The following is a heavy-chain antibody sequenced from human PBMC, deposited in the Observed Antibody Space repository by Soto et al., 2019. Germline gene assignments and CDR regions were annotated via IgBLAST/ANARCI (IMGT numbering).Heavy chain of an antibody. CDR1: GYTFTSYG. CDR3: ARDGALGEHYYDYGMDV. CDR2: ISAYNGNT. V-gene: IGHV1-18*01. J-gene: IGHJ6*02. Sequence: QVQLVQSGAEVKKPGASVKVSCKASGYTFTSYGISWVRQAPGQGLEWMGWISAYNGNTNYAQKLQGRVTMTTDTATSTAYMELRRLRSDDTAVYYCARDGALGEHYYDYGMDVWGQGTTVTVSS. D-gene: IGHD3-16*01.